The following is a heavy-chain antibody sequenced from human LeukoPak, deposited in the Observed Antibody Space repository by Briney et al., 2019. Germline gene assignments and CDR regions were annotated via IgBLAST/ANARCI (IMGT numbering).Heavy chain of an antibody. D-gene: IGHD3/OR15-3a*01. CDR3: AKGQDWGRNWFDP. J-gene: IGHJ5*02. V-gene: IGHV3-9*01. Sequence: GGSLRLSCAASGFTFEDYGMHWVRQVPGKGLEWVSGISWNSGTIGYADSVKGRFTVSRDNAKNFLYLQMHSLRVEDTALYYCAKGQDWGRNWFDPWGQGTLVTVSS. CDR2: ISWNSGTI. CDR1: GFTFEDYG.